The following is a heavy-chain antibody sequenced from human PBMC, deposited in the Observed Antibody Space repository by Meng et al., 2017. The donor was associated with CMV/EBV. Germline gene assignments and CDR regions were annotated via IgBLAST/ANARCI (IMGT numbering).Heavy chain of an antibody. CDR3: ARERGSGSYPFDY. J-gene: IGHJ4*02. Sequence: QVQRVPAGAEVDKPGLSVKGSRKVPGGSFSSYAISWGRQAPGQGLEWMGGIIPIFGTANYAQKFQGRVTITADESTSTAYMELSSLRSEDTAVYYCARERGSGSYPFDYWGQGTLVTVSS. CDR1: GGSFSSYA. D-gene: IGHD1-26*01. CDR2: IIPIFGTA. V-gene: IGHV1-69*12.